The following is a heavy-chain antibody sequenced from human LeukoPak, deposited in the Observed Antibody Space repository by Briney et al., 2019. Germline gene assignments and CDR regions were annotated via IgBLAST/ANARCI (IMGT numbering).Heavy chain of an antibody. Sequence: SETLSLTCTVSGGSISSYYWSWIRQPPGKGLEWIGYIYYSGSTNYNPSPKSRVTISVDTSKNQFSLKLSSVTAADTAVYYCARDGYSYGFGYWGQGTLVTVSS. V-gene: IGHV4-59*01. J-gene: IGHJ4*02. CDR3: ARDGYSYGFGY. CDR1: GGSISSYY. CDR2: IYYSGST. D-gene: IGHD5-18*01.